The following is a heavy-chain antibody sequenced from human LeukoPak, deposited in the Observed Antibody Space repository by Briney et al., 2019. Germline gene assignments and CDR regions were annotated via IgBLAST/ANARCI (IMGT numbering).Heavy chain of an antibody. Sequence: ASVKVSCKASGGTFSSYAISWVRQAPGQGLEWMGRIIPILGIANYAQKFQGGVTITADKSTSAAYMELSSLRSEDTAVYYCARGRRITGNLHYYGMDVWGQGTTVTVSS. V-gene: IGHV1-69*04. CDR1: GGTFSSYA. J-gene: IGHJ6*02. CDR3: ARGRRITGNLHYYGMDV. D-gene: IGHD1-20*01. CDR2: IIPILGIA.